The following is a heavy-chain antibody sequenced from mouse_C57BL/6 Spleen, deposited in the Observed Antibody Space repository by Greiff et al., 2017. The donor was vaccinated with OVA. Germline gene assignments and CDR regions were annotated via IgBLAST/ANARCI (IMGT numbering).Heavy chain of an antibody. Sequence: VQLQQSVAELVRPGASVKLSCTASGFNIKNTYMHWVKQRPEQGLEWIGRIDPANGNTKYAPTFQGKATITADTSSNTAYLQLSSLTSEDTAIYYCASGGAAYYDYEGLYAMDYWGQGTSVTVSS. D-gene: IGHD2-4*01. CDR3: ASGGAAYYDYEGLYAMDY. CDR2: IDPANGNT. V-gene: IGHV14-3*01. CDR1: GFNIKNTY. J-gene: IGHJ4*01.